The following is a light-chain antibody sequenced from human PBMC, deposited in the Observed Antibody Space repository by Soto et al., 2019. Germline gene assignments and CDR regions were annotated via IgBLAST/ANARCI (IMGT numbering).Light chain of an antibody. V-gene: IGKV3-20*01. CDR2: DAS. CDR1: QSVSSRS. Sequence: EIVLTQSPGTLSFSPWEIATLSCSSSQSVSSRSLAWYQRKPGQAPRLLIYDASSRATGIPDRFSGSGSGTEFMLTISRLEPEDFAVYYCHQYASSTGTFGQGTKVDIK. CDR3: HQYASSTGT. J-gene: IGKJ1*01.